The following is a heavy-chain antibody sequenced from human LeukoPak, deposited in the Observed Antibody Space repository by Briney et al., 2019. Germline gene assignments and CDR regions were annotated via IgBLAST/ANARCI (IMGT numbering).Heavy chain of an antibody. Sequence: SETLSLTCTVSGGSISSSNHYWGWIRQPPGKGLEWIGSIYYSGSTYYNPSLKSRVTISVDTSKNQFSLKLSSVTAADMAVYYCARVVLVTASLMTFDIWGQETMVTVSS. CDR1: GGSISSSNHY. J-gene: IGHJ3*02. CDR3: ARVVLVTASLMTFDI. D-gene: IGHD2-21*02. V-gene: IGHV4-39*01. CDR2: IYYSGST.